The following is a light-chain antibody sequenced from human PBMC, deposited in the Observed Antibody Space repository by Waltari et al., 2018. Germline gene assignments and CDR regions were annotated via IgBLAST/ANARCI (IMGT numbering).Light chain of an antibody. Sequence: QLVLTQSPSASASLGASVKLTCTLSSGHSSNIIAWLQQQPGKGPRYLMNVNSDGSHRKGDEIPVRFSGSSSGAGRYLTISSLQSEDEADYYCETGGHGTWVFGGGTKLTVL. CDR2: VNSDGSH. CDR3: ETGGHGTWV. CDR1: SGHSSNI. V-gene: IGLV4-69*01. J-gene: IGLJ3*02.